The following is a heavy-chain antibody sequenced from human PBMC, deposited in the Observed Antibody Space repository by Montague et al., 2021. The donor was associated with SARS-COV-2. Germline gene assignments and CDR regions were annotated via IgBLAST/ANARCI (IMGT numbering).Heavy chain of an antibody. CDR3: ASGGIVGGTWGAFDI. Sequence: SLRLSCAASGFPFSSYAMHWVRQAPGKGLEWVAVISYDGSNKYYADSVKGRFTISRDNSKNTLYLQMNSLRAEDTAVYYCASGGIVGGTWGAFDIWGQGTMVTVSS. CDR2: ISYDGSNK. CDR1: GFPFSSYA. V-gene: IGHV3-30*04. J-gene: IGHJ3*02. D-gene: IGHD1-26*01.